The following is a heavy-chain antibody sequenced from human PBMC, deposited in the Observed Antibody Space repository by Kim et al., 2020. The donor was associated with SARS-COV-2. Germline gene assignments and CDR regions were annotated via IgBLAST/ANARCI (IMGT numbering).Heavy chain of an antibody. Sequence: GGSLRLSCAASGFTFSRFGMHWVRQAPGEGLEWVAVISYDGSYKEYAGSVEGRFTISRDNSKYTLYLQLNSLRAEDTDVYYCAKEVHVDTAMWDQGSLVTVPA. V-gene: IGHV3-30*18. CDR1: GFTFSRFG. CDR2: ISYDGSYK. CDR3: AKEVHVDTAM. J-gene: IGHJ4*02. D-gene: IGHD5-18*01.